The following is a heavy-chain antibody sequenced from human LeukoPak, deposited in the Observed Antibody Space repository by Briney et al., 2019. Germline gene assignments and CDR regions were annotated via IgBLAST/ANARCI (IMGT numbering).Heavy chain of an antibody. D-gene: IGHD3-9*01. J-gene: IGHJ4*02. Sequence: GGSLRLSCAASGFTFSDYYMSWIRQAPGKGLEWVSYISSSGSTIYYADSVKGRFTISRDNAKNSLYLQMNSLRAEDTAVYYCAGGVYYDILTGYYNWDYFDYWGQGTLVTVSS. CDR3: AGGVYYDILTGYYNWDYFDY. V-gene: IGHV3-11*04. CDR1: GFTFSDYY. CDR2: ISSSGSTI.